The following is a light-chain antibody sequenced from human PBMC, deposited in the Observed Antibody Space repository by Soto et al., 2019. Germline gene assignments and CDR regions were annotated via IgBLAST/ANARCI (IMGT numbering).Light chain of an antibody. J-gene: IGKJ4*01. V-gene: IGKV4-1*01. CDR3: QQYYSTAPLT. CDR2: WAS. CDR1: QSVLYSSNNKNY. Sequence: DIVMTQSPDSLAVSLGERATINCKSSQSVLYSSNNKNYLAWYQQKPGQPPKLLIYWASTRESGVPDRFSGSGSGTDFTLTISSLQAEDVGVYYCQQYYSTAPLTFGGGTRVEIK.